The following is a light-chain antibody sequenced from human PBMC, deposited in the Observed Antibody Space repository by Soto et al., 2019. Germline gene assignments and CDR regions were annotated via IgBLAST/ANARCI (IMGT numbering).Light chain of an antibody. CDR3: GTWEGRLSAGV. CDR1: SSNIGKYY. Sequence: QSVLTQPPSVSAAPGQKVTISCSGSSSNIGKYYVSWYQQLPGTAPKLLIYDDNKRPSGIPDRFSGSKSGTSATLGITGLQTGDEADYYCGTWEGRLSAGVFGGGTKLTVL. V-gene: IGLV1-51*01. CDR2: DDN. J-gene: IGLJ3*02.